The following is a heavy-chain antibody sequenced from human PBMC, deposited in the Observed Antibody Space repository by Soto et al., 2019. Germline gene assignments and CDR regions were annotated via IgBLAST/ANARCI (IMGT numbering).Heavy chain of an antibody. Sequence: QVQLVESEGGVVQPGRSLRLSCAASGFTFSTYGMHWVRQAPGKGLEWVALVWYDGRNKDYADSVKGRFTISRDNSKNTLYMQMNSLRDEDTAVYYCVRAAGYSGNDYVYYYGMDVWGQGTTVTVSS. CDR1: GFTFSTYG. V-gene: IGHV3-33*01. D-gene: IGHD5-12*01. CDR2: VWYDGRNK. J-gene: IGHJ6*02. CDR3: VRAAGYSGNDYVYYYGMDV.